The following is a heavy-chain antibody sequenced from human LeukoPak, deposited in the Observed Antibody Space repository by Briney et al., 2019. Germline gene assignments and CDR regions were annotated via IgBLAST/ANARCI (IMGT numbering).Heavy chain of an antibody. D-gene: IGHD3-10*01. CDR2: ISSSGSTI. V-gene: IGHV3-11*01. J-gene: IGHJ3*02. Sequence: PGGSLRLSCAASGFTFSDYYMSWIRQAPGKGLEWVSYISSSGSTIYYADPVKGRFTISRDNAKNSLYLQMNSLRAEDTAVYYCARDEGSGTQDAFDIWGQGTMVTVSS. CDR3: ARDEGSGTQDAFDI. CDR1: GFTFSDYY.